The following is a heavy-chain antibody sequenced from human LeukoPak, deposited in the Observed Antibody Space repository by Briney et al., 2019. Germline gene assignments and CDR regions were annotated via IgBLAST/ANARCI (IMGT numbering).Heavy chain of an antibody. CDR1: GGSISSYY. D-gene: IGHD3-22*01. Sequence: SETLSLTCTVSGGSISSYYWSWIRQPPGKGLEWIGYIYYSGSTNYNPSLKSRLTISADTSKNQFSLTLTSVTAADTAVYYCARHGGPSDSSGYLYYLDYWGQGTLVTVSS. J-gene: IGHJ4*02. CDR2: IYYSGST. V-gene: IGHV4-59*08. CDR3: ARHGGPSDSSGYLYYLDY.